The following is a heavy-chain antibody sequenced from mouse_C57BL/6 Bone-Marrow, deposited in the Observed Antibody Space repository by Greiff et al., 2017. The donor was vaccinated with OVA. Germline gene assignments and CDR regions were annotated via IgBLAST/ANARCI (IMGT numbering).Heavy chain of an antibody. D-gene: IGHD1-1*01. Sequence: VQLVESGPELVKPGASVKISCKASGYSFTSYYIHWVKQRPGQGLEWIGWIYPGSGNTKYNEKFKGKATLTADTSSSTAYMQLSSLTSEDSAVYYCARGDYYGSSCFDYWGQGTTLTVSS. J-gene: IGHJ2*01. CDR2: IYPGSGNT. CDR1: GYSFTSYY. CDR3: ARGDYYGSSCFDY. V-gene: IGHV1-66*01.